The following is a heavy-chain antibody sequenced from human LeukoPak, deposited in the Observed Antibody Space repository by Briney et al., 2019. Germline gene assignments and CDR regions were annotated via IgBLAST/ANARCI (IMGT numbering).Heavy chain of an antibody. J-gene: IGHJ4*02. CDR2: IYYSGGT. D-gene: IGHD3-16*01. Sequence: ASETLSLTCTVSGGSISRYYWSWIRQPPGKGLEWIGYIYYSGGTNYNPSLKSRVTISVDTSKNQFSLKLSSVTAADTAVYYCARDGVLGGLFVWDYWGQGTLVTVSS. V-gene: IGHV4-59*01. CDR1: GGSISRYY. CDR3: ARDGVLGGLFVWDY.